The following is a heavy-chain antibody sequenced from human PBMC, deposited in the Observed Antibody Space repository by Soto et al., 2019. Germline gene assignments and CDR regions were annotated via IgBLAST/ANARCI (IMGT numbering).Heavy chain of an antibody. Sequence: GVSLRLSCAASGFTCSRYSMNWVRQAPGKGLEWVSYISSSSSTIYYADSVKGRFTISRDNAKNSLYLQMNSLRDEDTAVYYCARDGFETYYYDSSGYYYDAYWGQGTLVTVSS. D-gene: IGHD3-22*01. CDR1: GFTCSRYS. CDR2: ISSSSSTI. V-gene: IGHV3-48*02. J-gene: IGHJ4*02. CDR3: ARDGFETYYYDSSGYYYDAY.